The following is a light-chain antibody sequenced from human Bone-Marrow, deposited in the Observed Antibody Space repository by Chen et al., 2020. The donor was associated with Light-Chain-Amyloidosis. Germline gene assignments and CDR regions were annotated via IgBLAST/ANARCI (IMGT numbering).Light chain of an antibody. CDR2: RDT. CDR1: TLPTKY. Sequence: SYELPQPPSVSVSPGQTARITCSGDTLPTKYAYWYQQKPGQAPVLVLHRDTERPSGISERFSGSSSGNTATLTISRVQAEDEADYHCQSADSSGTYEVIFGRGTKLTVL. J-gene: IGLJ2*01. V-gene: IGLV3-25*03. CDR3: QSADSSGTYEVI.